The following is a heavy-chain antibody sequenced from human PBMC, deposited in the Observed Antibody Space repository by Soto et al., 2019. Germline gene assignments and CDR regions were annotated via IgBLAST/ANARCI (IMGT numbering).Heavy chain of an antibody. CDR3: ARVIGYYYHMDV. D-gene: IGHD3-22*01. Sequence: AQNLQGRVTMTTDTSTSTAYMELRSLRSDDTAVYYCARVIGYYYHMDVWGQGTTVTVSS. J-gene: IGHJ6*02. V-gene: IGHV1-18*01.